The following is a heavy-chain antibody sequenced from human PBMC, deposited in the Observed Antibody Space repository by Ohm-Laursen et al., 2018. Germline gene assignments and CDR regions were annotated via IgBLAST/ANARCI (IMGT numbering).Heavy chain of an antibody. Sequence: SLRLSCAAFGFTFSSYAMSWVRQAPGKGLEWVSAISGSGGSTYYADSVKGRFTISRDNSKNTLYLQMNSLRAEDTAVYYCANHDSSGYSDYWGQGTLVTVSS. D-gene: IGHD3-22*01. CDR3: ANHDSSGYSDY. J-gene: IGHJ4*02. CDR2: ISGSGGST. V-gene: IGHV3-23*01. CDR1: GFTFSSYA.